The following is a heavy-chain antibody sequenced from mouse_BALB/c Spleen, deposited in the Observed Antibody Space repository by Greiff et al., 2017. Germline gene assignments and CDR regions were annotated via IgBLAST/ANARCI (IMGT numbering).Heavy chain of an antibody. V-gene: IGHV3-2*02. CDR3: AKGGPRGDY. Sequence: EVQLVESGPGLVKPSQSLSLTCTVTGYSITSDYAWNWIRQFPGNKLEWMGYISYSGSTSYNPSLKSRISITRDTSKNQFFLQLNSVTTEDTATYYCAKGGPRGDYWGQGTSVTVSS. CDR1: GYSITSDYA. CDR2: ISYSGST. J-gene: IGHJ4*01.